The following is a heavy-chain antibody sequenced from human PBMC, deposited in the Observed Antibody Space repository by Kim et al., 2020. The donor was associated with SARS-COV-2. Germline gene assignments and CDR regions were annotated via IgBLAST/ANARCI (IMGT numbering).Heavy chain of an antibody. CDR2: GSES. J-gene: IGHJ4*02. CDR3: AGSVFGDNY. Sequence: GSESSYVDSVKGRFTISRDNAKNSLYLPMNSLRVEDTAVYYCAGSVFGDNYWGQGTLVSVSS. V-gene: IGHV3-7*01. D-gene: IGHD3-10*02.